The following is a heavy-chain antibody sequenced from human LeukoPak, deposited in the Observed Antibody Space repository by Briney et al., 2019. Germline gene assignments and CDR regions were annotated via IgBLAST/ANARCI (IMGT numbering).Heavy chain of an antibody. J-gene: IGHJ4*02. D-gene: IGHD5-24*01. Sequence: SQTLSLTCAVSGGSISSGGYSWSWIRQPPGKGLEWIGYIYHSGSTYYNPSLKSRVTISVDRSKNQFSLQLNSVTPEDTAMYYCARGIGWPYFDYWGQGILVTVSS. CDR3: ARGIGWPYFDY. CDR2: IYHSGST. V-gene: IGHV4-30-2*01. CDR1: GGSISSGGYS.